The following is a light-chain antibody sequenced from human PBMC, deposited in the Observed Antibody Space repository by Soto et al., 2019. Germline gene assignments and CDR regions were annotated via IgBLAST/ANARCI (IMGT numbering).Light chain of an antibody. J-gene: IGLJ2*01. V-gene: IGLV2-23*01. Sequence: QSALTQPASVSGSPGQSITISCTGTSSDVGSYNLVSWHQQHPGKAPKLMIYEGSKRPSGVSHRFSGSKSGNTASLTISGLQAEDEADYYCCSYAVGSTLVFAGGTKLTVL. CDR1: SSDVGSYNL. CDR3: CSYAVGSTLV. CDR2: EGS.